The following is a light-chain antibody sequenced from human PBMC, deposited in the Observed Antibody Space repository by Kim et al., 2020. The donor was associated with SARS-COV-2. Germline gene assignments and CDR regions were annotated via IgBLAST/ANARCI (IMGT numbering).Light chain of an antibody. CDR3: AVWDDSLSGSV. J-gene: IGLJ2*01. Sequence: QSVLTQPPSASGTPGQRVTISCSGSDSNIGSQFVYWYQQLPGTAPKLLIYRNNQRPSGVPDLFSGSKSGTSASLAINGLRSEDEADYYCAVWDDSLSGSVFGGGTKVTVL. CDR1: DSNIGSQF. V-gene: IGLV1-47*01. CDR2: RNN.